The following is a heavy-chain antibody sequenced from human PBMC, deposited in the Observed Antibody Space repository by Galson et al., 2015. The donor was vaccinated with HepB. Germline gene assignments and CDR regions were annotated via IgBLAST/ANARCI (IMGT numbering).Heavy chain of an antibody. CDR2: INPSGGST. V-gene: IGHV1-46*03. Sequence: SVTVSCKASGSTFTSYYMHWVRQAPGQGLEWMGIINPSGGSTSYAQKFQGRVTMTRDTSTSTVYMELSSLRSEDTAVYYCARVGYGGLLYLAWIDYWGQGTLVTVSS. D-gene: IGHD3-10*01. J-gene: IGHJ4*02. CDR3: ARVGYGGLLYLAWIDY. CDR1: GSTFTSYY.